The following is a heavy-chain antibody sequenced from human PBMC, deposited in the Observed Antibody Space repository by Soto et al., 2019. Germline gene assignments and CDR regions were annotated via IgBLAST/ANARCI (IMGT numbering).Heavy chain of an antibody. D-gene: IGHD3-9*01. V-gene: IGHV2-26*01. CDR2: IFSDNER. CDR1: GFSLTTGKMG. Sequence: SGPTLVNPTETLTLTCTVSGFSLTTGKMGVSWIRQPPGKALEWLAHIFSDNERSYSTSLQGRLTISKDTSGSQVVLSMTNVDPVDTATYYCARMKVDSYQFYYAMDVWGQGTTVTAP. J-gene: IGHJ6*02. CDR3: ARMKVDSYQFYYAMDV.